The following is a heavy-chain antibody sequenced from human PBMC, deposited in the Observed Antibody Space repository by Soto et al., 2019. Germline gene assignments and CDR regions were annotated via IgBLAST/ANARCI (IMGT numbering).Heavy chain of an antibody. V-gene: IGHV3-23*01. D-gene: IGHD4-17*01. CDR1: GLIFSAYP. CDR2: ITNTGSDA. J-gene: IGHJ4*02. Sequence: EVELLASGGDFVQPGGSLRLSCAGSGLIFSAYPMSWVRQAPGKGPEWISAITNTGSDAYYADSVKGRFTVARDNPKNTLFLQMDSLRAEDTAVYSCGTHGANTFDHWGQGTLVTVSS. CDR3: GTHGANTFDH.